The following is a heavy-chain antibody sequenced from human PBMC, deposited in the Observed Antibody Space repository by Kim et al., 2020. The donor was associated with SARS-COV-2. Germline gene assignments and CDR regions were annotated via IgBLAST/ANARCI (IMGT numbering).Heavy chain of an antibody. CDR3: ARGEMNPIDY. CDR2: A. Sequence: ATYEQMFQGRITITADTSTSTAYIELSSLRSEDTAVYYCARGEMNPIDYWGQGTLVTVSS. J-gene: IGHJ4*02. V-gene: IGHV1-69*04.